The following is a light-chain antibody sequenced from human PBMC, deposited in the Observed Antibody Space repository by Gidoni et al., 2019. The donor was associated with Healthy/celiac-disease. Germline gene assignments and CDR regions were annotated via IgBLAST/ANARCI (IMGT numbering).Light chain of an antibody. V-gene: IGKV3-11*01. CDR1: QSVSSY. CDR2: DAS. Sequence: EILLTQSLATLSLSPGERATLSGRASQSVSSYLARYQQKPGQAPRLLIYDASNRATGIPARFSGSGSGTDFTLTISSLEPEDFAVYYCQQRSNGPPTFGQGTKVEIK. J-gene: IGKJ1*01. CDR3: QQRSNGPPT.